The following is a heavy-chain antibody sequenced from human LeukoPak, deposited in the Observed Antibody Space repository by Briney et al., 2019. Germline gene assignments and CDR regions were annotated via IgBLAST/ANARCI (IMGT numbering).Heavy chain of an antibody. CDR3: ARARGEYDFWSGYPTFYGMDV. V-gene: IGHV4-31*03. D-gene: IGHD3-3*01. Sequence: SETLSLTCTVSGGSISSGGYYWSWIRQHPGKGLEWIGYIYYSGSTYYNPSLKSRVTISVDTSKNQFSLKLSSVTAADTAVYYCARARGEYDFWSGYPTFYGMDVWGQGTTVTVSS. CDR2: IYYSGST. J-gene: IGHJ6*02. CDR1: GGSISSGGYY.